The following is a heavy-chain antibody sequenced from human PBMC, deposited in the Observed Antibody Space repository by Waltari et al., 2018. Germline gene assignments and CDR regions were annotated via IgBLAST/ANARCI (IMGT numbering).Heavy chain of an antibody. Sequence: EVQLLESGGGLVQPGGSLRLSCAASGFTFSNCAMAWVRQAPGKGLEWVSVIRAGGATTFYADSVKGRFTISRDNSKDTLYLQMNSLRAEDTAVYYCAKGTYYASGSSTRYYFDYWGQGTLVTVSS. V-gene: IGHV3-23*01. CDR3: AKGTYYASGSSTRYYFDY. CDR1: GFTFSNCA. CDR2: IRAGGATT. J-gene: IGHJ4*02. D-gene: IGHD3-10*01.